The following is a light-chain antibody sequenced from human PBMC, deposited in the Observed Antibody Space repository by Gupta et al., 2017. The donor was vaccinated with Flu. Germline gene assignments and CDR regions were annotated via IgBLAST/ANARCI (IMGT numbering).Light chain of an antibody. CDR3: QQDYGTPFT. J-gene: IGKJ3*01. CDR1: QNLLYNSNNKNY. V-gene: IGKV4-1*01. Sequence: DIVMTQSPDSLGVSLGERATINCKSSQNLLYNSNNKNYLAWFQQKPGQPPKLIIYWASTRQSGVPDRFSGSGSGTDFTLTISSLQAEDVAVYYCQQDYGTPFTVGHGTKVDIK. CDR2: WAS.